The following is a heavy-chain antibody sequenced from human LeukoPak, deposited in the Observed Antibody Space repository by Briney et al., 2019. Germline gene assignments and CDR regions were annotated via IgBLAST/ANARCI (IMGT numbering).Heavy chain of an antibody. CDR3: ARAREGYDSSGYYLGNNWFDP. V-gene: IGHV6-1*01. CDR1: GDSVSSNSAA. Sequence: SQTLSLTCAISGDSVSSNSAAWNWIRQSPSRGLEWLGRTYYRSKWYNDYAVSVKSRITINPDTSKNQFSLQLNSLTPEDTAVYYCARAREGYDSSGYYLGNNWFDPWGQGTLVTVSS. J-gene: IGHJ5*02. CDR2: TYYRSKWYN. D-gene: IGHD3-22*01.